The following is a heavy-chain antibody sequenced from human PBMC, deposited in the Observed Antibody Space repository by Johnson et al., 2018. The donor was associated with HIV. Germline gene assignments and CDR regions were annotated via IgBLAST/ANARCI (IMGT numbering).Heavy chain of an antibody. D-gene: IGHD4-17*01. J-gene: IGHJ3*02. CDR1: GFTFSSYG. CDR3: AKEYSSPYGDYDGDAFDI. Sequence: VQLVESGGGVVQPGRSLRLSCAASGFTFSSYGMHWVRQAPGKGLEWVSVISYAGSNKYYADSVTGRFTISRDNSKNTLYLQMHSRRAEDTAVYYCAKEYSSPYGDYDGDAFDIWGQGTMVTVSS. CDR2: ISYAGSNK. V-gene: IGHV3-30*18.